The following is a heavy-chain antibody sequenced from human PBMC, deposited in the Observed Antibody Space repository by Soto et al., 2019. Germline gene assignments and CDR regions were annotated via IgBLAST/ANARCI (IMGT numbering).Heavy chain of an antibody. CDR1: GFTFRRHW. Sequence: GGSLRLSCVASGFTFRRHWMSWVRQAPGKGLEWVANIKQDGSEKYYVDSVKGRFTISRDNAKNSLYLQMNSLRAEDTAVYYCAREDYDTLTGLYYGMDVWGQGTTVTVSS. CDR3: AREDYDTLTGLYYGMDV. D-gene: IGHD3-9*01. V-gene: IGHV3-7*01. CDR2: IKQDGSEK. J-gene: IGHJ6*02.